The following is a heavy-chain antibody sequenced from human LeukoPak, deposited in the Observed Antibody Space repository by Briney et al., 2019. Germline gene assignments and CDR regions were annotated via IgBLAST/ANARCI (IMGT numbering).Heavy chain of an antibody. CDR3: ARDHHRRLYDSQARDTFDI. V-gene: IGHV3-7*01. Sequence: GGSLRLSCAASGFTFSSYWMSWVRQAPGKGLEWVTNIKQDGSEKYYVDSVKGRFTISRDNAKNSLYLQMNSLRAEDTAVYYCARDHHRRLYDSQARDTFDIWGQGTMVTVSS. CDR2: IKQDGSEK. D-gene: IGHD3-22*01. CDR1: GFTFSSYW. J-gene: IGHJ3*02.